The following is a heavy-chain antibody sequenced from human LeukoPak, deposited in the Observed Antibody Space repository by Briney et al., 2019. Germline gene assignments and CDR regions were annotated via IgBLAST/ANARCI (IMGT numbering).Heavy chain of an antibody. Sequence: SGVSLRLSCAASGFTVSSYAMSWVRQAPGKGREWVSAISGSGGSTYYADSVKGRFTISRDNSKNTLYLQMNSLRAEDTAVYYCAKDPSYYGSGSYPYYYYYYGMDVWGQGTTVTVSS. V-gene: IGHV3-23*01. D-gene: IGHD3-10*01. CDR1: GFTVSSYA. J-gene: IGHJ6*02. CDR2: ISGSGGST. CDR3: AKDPSYYGSGSYPYYYYYYGMDV.